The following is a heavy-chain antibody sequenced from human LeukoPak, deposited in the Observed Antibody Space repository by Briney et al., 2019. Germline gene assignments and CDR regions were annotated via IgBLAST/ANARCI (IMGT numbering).Heavy chain of an antibody. V-gene: IGHV3-9*01. CDR2: ISWNSGSI. D-gene: IGHD3-22*01. CDR1: GFTFDDYA. CDR3: AKDRTAYDSSGLDY. J-gene: IGHJ4*02. Sequence: PGRSLRLSCTASGFTFDDYAIHWVRQAPGKGLEWVSGISWNSGSIGYADSVKGRFTISRDNAKNSLYLQMNSLIAEDTALYYCAKDRTAYDSSGLDYWGQGTLVTVSS.